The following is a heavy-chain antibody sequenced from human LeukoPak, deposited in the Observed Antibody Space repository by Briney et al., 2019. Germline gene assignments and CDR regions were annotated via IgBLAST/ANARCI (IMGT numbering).Heavy chain of an antibody. CDR3: ARMPVTYLHWFDP. V-gene: IGHV4-39*07. Sequence: SGTLSLTCTVSGDSISSSSDYWGWIRPPPGKGLGWIGSIYNDGSTYYNPSLKSRVTISVDTSKNQFSLKLSSVTAADTATYYCARMPVTYLHWFDPWGPGTLVTVSS. CDR1: GDSISSSSDY. CDR2: IYNDGST. J-gene: IGHJ5*02. D-gene: IGHD2-2*01.